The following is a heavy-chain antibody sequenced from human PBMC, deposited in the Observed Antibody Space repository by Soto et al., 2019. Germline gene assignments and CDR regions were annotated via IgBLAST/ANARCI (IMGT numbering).Heavy chain of an antibody. Sequence: PGESLKISCKGSGYSFTNYWIAWVRQMPGKGLEWMGIIYPGDSDTRYSPSFQGQVTISADKSINTAYLQWSSLKASDTAMYYCARYPVGTTVYYFDYWGQGTLVTVSS. D-gene: IGHD1-26*01. CDR1: GYSFTNYW. J-gene: IGHJ4*02. CDR3: ARYPVGTTVYYFDY. V-gene: IGHV5-51*01. CDR2: IYPGDSDT.